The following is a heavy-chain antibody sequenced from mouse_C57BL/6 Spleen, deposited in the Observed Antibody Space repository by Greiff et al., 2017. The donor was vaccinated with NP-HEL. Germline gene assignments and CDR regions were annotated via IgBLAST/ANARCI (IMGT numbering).Heavy chain of an antibody. Sequence: VQLQQPGAELVKPGASVKMSCKASGYTFTSYWITWVKQRPGQGLEWIGDIYPGSGSTNYNEKFKSKATLTVDTSSSTAYMQLSSLTSEDSAVYYCAKETHYYGSSDFDYWGQGTTLTVSS. CDR2: IYPGSGST. CDR3: AKETHYYGSSDFDY. D-gene: IGHD1-1*01. CDR1: GYTFTSYW. V-gene: IGHV1-55*01. J-gene: IGHJ2*01.